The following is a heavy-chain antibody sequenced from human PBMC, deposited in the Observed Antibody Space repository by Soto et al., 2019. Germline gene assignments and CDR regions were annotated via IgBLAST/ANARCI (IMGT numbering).Heavy chain of an antibody. J-gene: IGHJ4*02. CDR3: AKGGYTDAYA. CDR1: RFTFSSYP. V-gene: IGHV3-23*01. Sequence: PEGCLRLSCAASRFTFSSYPMGWVRQAPGKGLEWVSAISGSGGSTYYADSVKGRFTISRDNSKNTLYLQMNSLRAEDTAVYYCAKGGYTDAYAWGQEALLPISS. D-gene: IGHD3-16*01. CDR2: ISGSGGST.